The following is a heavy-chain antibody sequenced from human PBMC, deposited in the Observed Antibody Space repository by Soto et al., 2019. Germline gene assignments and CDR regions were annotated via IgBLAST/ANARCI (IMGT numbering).Heavy chain of an antibody. CDR2: MNPNSGNT. CDR3: ARGPTGTAMVFRPYYYYYMDV. J-gene: IGHJ6*03. D-gene: IGHD5-18*01. CDR1: GYTFTSYD. Sequence: ASVKVSRKASGYTFTSYDINWVRQATGQGLEWMGWMNPNSGNTGYAQKFQGRVTMTRNTSISAAYMELSSLRSEDTAVYYCARGPTGTAMVFRPYYYYYMDVWGKGTTVTV. V-gene: IGHV1-8*01.